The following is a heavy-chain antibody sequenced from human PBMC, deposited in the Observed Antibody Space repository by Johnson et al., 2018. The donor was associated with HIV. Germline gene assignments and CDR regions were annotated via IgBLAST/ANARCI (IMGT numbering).Heavy chain of an antibody. D-gene: IGHD3/OR15-3a*01. CDR1: GFSFDDYG. V-gene: IGHV3-20*04. Sequence: MQLVESGGGLVQPGGSLRLSCAASGFSFDDYGMSWVRQVPGKGLEWVSGINWDGGSAVYADSVKGRFTISRDNSKNTLYLQMNSLRAEDTAGYYCAGLDEVWTAFDIWGQGTMVTVSS. CDR3: AGLDEVWTAFDI. J-gene: IGHJ3*02. CDR2: INWDGGSA.